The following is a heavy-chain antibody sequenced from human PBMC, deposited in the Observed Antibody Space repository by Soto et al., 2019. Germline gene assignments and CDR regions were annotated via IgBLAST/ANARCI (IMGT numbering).Heavy chain of an antibody. CDR2: IHHSGST. CDR3: VRGVLS. CDR1: GGSISSGGYH. D-gene: IGHD3-10*01. J-gene: IGHJ1*01. V-gene: IGHV4-31*03. Sequence: QVQLQESGPGLVKASQTLSLTCNVSGGSISSGGYHWTWIRQHPGKGLEWIGNIHHSGSTFYNPSLKSRVSISVDTSKTQFSLKLSSVTAADTAVYFCVRGVLSWGQGTLVTVSS.